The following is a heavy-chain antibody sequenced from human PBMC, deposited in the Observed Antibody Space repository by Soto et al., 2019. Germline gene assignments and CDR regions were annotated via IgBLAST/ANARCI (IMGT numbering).Heavy chain of an antibody. D-gene: IGHD6-19*01. CDR2: IKPSGGSI. V-gene: IGHV1-46*01. J-gene: IGHJ4*02. CDR1: GYTFTDYY. Sequence: QVQLVQSGADVKKPGASVKVSCKTSGYTFTDYYVHWVRQAPGQGLEWMGVIKPSGGSIDSAPKFQGSLTMTRDTSTRTVYMALSRPRSENTAVYYCATLGGSDDWGQGTLVTVSS. CDR3: ATLGGSDD.